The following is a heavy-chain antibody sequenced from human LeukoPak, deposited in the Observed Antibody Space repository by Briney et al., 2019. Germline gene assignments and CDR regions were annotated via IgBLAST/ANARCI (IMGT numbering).Heavy chain of an antibody. Sequence: PSETLSLTCTVSGGSIRMSTYYWGWIRQPPGKGLEWIGNTINSGSTHYNPSIRSRVTMSVDTSKTQFTLKGTAVTAADTAVYYCVTNGTVTVAGTKFNYFDYWGPRDLFTVSS. V-gene: IGHV4-39*01. CDR3: VTNGTVTVAGTKFNYFDY. D-gene: IGHD6-19*01. J-gene: IGHJ4*02. CDR2: TINSGST. CDR1: GGSIRMSTYY.